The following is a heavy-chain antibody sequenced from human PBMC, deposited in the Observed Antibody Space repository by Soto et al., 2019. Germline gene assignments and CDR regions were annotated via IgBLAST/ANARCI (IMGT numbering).Heavy chain of an antibody. Sequence: QVQLVQSGAEVKKPGSSVKVSCEASGGTFSGHAISWVRQAPGQGPEWMGGLIPLFGTTQHAQRFQGRLTITADKSTTTAYMELTSLRFEDTAIYYCARGPNWAYRFDSWGQGTLVTVSS. CDR2: LIPLFGTT. J-gene: IGHJ4*02. V-gene: IGHV1-69*06. CDR1: GGTFSGHA. D-gene: IGHD2-21*01. CDR3: ARGPNWAYRFDS.